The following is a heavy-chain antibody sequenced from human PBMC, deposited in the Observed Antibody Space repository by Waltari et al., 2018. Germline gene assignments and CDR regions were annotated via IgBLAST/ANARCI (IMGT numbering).Heavy chain of an antibody. J-gene: IGHJ4*02. CDR3: ARVYGSVDY. CDR1: GYTFANYD. D-gene: IGHD3-10*01. CDR2: MNPNSGNT. Sequence: QVQLVQSGAEVKKPGASVKVSCKASGYTFANYDINWVRQATGQGLEWMGWMNPNSGNTGFAQKFQGRVTMTRDPSISTAYMELSSLRSEDTAVYYCARVYGSVDYWGQGTLVIVSS. V-gene: IGHV1-8*01.